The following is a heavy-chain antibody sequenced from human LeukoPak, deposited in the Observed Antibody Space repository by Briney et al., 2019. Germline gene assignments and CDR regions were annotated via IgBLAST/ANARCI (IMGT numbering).Heavy chain of an antibody. CDR3: ARELPDSSGVAPPRDY. Sequence: PGGSLRLSCAGSGFIFNDYGMHWVRQAPGKGLEWVSGISWNSGSIGYADSVKGRFTISRDNAKATVYLQMNSLRIEDTAVYYCARELPDSSGVAPPRDYWGQGILVSVSS. V-gene: IGHV3-9*01. J-gene: IGHJ4*02. D-gene: IGHD3-22*01. CDR2: ISWNSGSI. CDR1: GFIFNDYG.